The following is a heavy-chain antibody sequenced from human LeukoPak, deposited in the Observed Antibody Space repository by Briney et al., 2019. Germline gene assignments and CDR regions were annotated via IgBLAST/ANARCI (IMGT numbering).Heavy chain of an antibody. CDR1: GYSISSAYY. Sequence: SETLSITFAVSGYSISSAYYWGWIRQPPGKGLEWIGSIYPSGNTYYNPSLKSRVTISVDTSKNEFSLNLRSVTAADTAIYYCARDRRWDYCFDYWGQGTLVTVSS. J-gene: IGHJ4*02. CDR2: IYPSGNT. D-gene: IGHD1-26*01. V-gene: IGHV4-38-2*02. CDR3: ARDRRWDYCFDY.